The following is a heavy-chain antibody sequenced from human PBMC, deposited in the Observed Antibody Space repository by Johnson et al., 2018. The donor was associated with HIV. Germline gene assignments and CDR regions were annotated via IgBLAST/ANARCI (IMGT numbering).Heavy chain of an antibody. J-gene: IGHJ3*02. CDR3: TSEVAAIGVDAFDI. Sequence: VQLVEYGGGLVQPGRSLRLSCAASGFTFDDYAMHWVRLAPGKGLEWVSGISWNSGSIDYADSVKGRFTISRDNAKDSLFLQMNSLKTEDTAVYYCTSEVAAIGVDAFDIWGQGTMVTVSS. V-gene: IGHV3-9*01. D-gene: IGHD2-15*01. CDR1: GFTFDDYA. CDR2: ISWNSGSI.